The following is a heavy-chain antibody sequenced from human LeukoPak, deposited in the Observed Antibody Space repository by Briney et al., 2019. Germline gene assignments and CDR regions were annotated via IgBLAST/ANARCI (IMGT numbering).Heavy chain of an antibody. CDR1: GYTFTGYY. Sequence: ASVKVSCKASGYTFTGYYMHWVRQAPGQGLEWTGWINPNSGGTNYAQKFQGRVTMTRDTSISTAYMELSRLRSDDTAVYYCARVNTPYSGYGSLDYWGQGTLVTVSS. J-gene: IGHJ4*02. V-gene: IGHV1-2*02. CDR2: INPNSGGT. CDR3: ARVNTPYSGYGSLDY. D-gene: IGHD5-12*01.